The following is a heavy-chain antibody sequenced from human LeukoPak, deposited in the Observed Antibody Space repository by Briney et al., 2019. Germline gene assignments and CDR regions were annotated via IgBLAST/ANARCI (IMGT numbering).Heavy chain of an antibody. CDR3: ARVLGIYAFDV. J-gene: IGHJ3*01. CDR1: GFTFSSYS. V-gene: IGHV3-66*02. D-gene: IGHD7-27*01. CDR2: IYSGGTT. Sequence: GGSLRLSCAASGFTFSSYSMNWVRQAPGKRLEWVSVIYSGGTTYYADSVKGRFTISRDSSKNTLYVQMNSLRADDTAVYYCARVLGIYAFDVWGQGTMVTVSS.